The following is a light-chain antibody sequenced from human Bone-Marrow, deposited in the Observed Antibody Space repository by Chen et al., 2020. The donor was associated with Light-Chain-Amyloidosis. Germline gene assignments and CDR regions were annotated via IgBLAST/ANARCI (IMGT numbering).Light chain of an antibody. CDR2: GAS. J-gene: IGKJ3*01. CDR3: QQFHDLPFT. CDR1: QDIKND. Sequence: DIQMTQSPSSLSASVGDRVTIPCQASQDIKNDLHWYQQKPGKAPKLLIFGASNLETGVPSRFSGSGSGTDFTFTISNLQPEDIATYFCQQFHDLPFTFGPGTKVDIK. V-gene: IGKV1-33*01.